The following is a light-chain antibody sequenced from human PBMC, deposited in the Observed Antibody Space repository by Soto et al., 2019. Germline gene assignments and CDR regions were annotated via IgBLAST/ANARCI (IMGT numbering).Light chain of an antibody. CDR3: HQLNTYPYT. CDR2: DAF. CDR1: LGVSNH. J-gene: IGKJ2*01. V-gene: IGKV1-9*01. Sequence: DIQLTQSPSLLSASVGDRVTITCRASLGVSNHLAWFQQKPGKAPKLLISDAFTLQSGVPSRFSGSGSGTEFTLTIRGLQPEDVATYYCHQLNTYPYTFGQGTRLDIK.